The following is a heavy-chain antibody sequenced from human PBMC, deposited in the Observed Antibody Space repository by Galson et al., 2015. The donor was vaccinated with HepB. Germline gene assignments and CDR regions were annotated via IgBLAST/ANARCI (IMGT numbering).Heavy chain of an antibody. Sequence: SVKVSCKASGGTFSSYAISWVRQAPGQGLEWMGGIIPIFGTANYAQKFQGRVTITADESTSTAYMELSSLRSEDTAVYYCARRSSGWRVYYYGMDVWGQGTTVTVSS. V-gene: IGHV1-69*13. J-gene: IGHJ6*02. CDR3: ARRSSGWRVYYYGMDV. D-gene: IGHD6-19*01. CDR1: GGTFSSYA. CDR2: IIPIFGTA.